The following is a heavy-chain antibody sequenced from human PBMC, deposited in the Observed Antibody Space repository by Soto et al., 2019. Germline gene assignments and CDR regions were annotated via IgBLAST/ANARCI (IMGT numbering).Heavy chain of an antibody. V-gene: IGHV4-30-4*01. CDR1: GGSISSGDYY. J-gene: IGHJ5*02. CDR3: ARGGYCSSTSCYGNWFDP. D-gene: IGHD2-2*01. Sequence: PSETLSLTCTVSGGSISSGDYYWSWIRQPPGKGLEWIGYIYYSGSTYYNPSFKSRVTISVDTPKNQFSLKLSSVTAADTAVYYCARGGYCSSTSCYGNWFDPWGQGTLVTVSS. CDR2: IYYSGST.